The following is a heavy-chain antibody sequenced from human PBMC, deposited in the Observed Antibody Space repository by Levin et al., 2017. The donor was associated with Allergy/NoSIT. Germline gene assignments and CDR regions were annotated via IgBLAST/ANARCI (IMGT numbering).Heavy chain of an antibody. D-gene: IGHD3-9*01. CDR3: ARVQAYDILTGYYKGIDY. CDR2: ISYDGSNK. V-gene: IGHV3-30-3*01. Sequence: GESLKISCAASGFTFSSYAMHWVRQAPGKGLEWVAVISYDGSNKYYADSVKGRFTISRDNSKNTLYLQMNSLRAEDTAVYYCARVQAYDILTGYYKGIDYWGQGTLVTVSS. J-gene: IGHJ4*02. CDR1: GFTFSSYA.